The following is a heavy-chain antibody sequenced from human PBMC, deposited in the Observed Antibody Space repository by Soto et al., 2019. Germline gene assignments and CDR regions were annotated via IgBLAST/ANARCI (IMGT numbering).Heavy chain of an antibody. Sequence: QVQLVESGGGLVKPGGSLRLSCAASGFTFSDYYMSWIRQAPGKGLEWVSYISSSGSTIYYADSVKGRFTISRDNAKNSLYLQMNSLRAEDTAVYYCARDEKWLVSGPHYYYYYMDVWGKGTTVTVSS. V-gene: IGHV3-11*01. CDR2: ISSSGSTI. D-gene: IGHD6-19*01. J-gene: IGHJ6*03. CDR3: ARDEKWLVSGPHYYYYYMDV. CDR1: GFTFSDYY.